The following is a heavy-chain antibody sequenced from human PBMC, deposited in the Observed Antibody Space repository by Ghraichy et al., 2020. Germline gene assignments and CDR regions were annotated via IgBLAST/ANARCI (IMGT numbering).Heavy chain of an antibody. D-gene: IGHD4-17*01. V-gene: IGHV3-21*01. J-gene: IGHJ4*02. Sequence: GGSLRLSCAASGFTFSIYSMNWVRQAPGKGLEWVSSISSSSRYIYYADSVKGRFTISRDNAKNSLYLQMNSLRAEDTAVYYCATELATVTTGPDYWGRGTLVTVSS. CDR3: ATELATVTTGPDY. CDR2: ISSSSRYI. CDR1: GFTFSIYS.